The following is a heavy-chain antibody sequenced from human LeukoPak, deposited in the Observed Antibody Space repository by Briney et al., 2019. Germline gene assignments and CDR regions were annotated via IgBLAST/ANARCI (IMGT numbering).Heavy chain of an antibody. CDR1: GFTFSSYS. Sequence: GGSLRLSCAASGFTFSSYSMSWVRQAPGQGLGWVSYITSTSSTVYYADSVKGRFTVSRDNAKNSLYLQMSSLRDEDTAMFFCARVGDGYSVNYFDFWGQGTLVTVSS. CDR2: ITSTSSTV. CDR3: ARVGDGYSVNYFDF. D-gene: IGHD5-24*01. V-gene: IGHV3-48*02. J-gene: IGHJ4*02.